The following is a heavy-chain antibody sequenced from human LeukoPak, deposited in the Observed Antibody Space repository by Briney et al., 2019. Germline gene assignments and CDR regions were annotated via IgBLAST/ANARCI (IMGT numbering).Heavy chain of an antibody. V-gene: IGHV3-74*01. D-gene: IGHD3-22*01. CDR1: GFTFSSYW. Sequence: GGSLRLSCAASGFTFSSYWMHWVRQAPGKGLVWVSRINNDGSSTSYADSVKGRFTISRDNAKNTLYLQMNSLRAEDTAVYYCARGIVVAAFDYWGQGTLVTVSS. CDR3: ARGIVVAAFDY. J-gene: IGHJ4*02. CDR2: INNDGSST.